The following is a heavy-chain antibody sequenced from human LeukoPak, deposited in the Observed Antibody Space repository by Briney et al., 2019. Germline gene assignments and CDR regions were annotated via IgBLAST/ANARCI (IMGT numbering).Heavy chain of an antibody. D-gene: IGHD4-23*01. J-gene: IGHJ6*02. V-gene: IGHV4-59*01. CDR3: ARSRLTTVAFYYHYAMDV. CDR1: GGSISSYC. Sequence: SETLTLTCTVSGGSISSYCWSWIRQPPGKGLEWIGFIYYIGNTNYNSTLESRVTISVDTSKNQFSLKVSSVTAADTAMYYCARSRLTTVAFYYHYAMDVWGQGTTVTVSS. CDR2: IYYIGNT.